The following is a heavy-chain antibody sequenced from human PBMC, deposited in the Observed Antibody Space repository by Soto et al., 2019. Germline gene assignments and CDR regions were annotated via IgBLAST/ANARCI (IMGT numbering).Heavy chain of an antibody. Sequence: QVQLQESGPGLVKPSETLSLTCTVSGGSISSYYWSWIRQPPGKGLEWLGYIYYSGSTNYNPSLKRRVTIAVDTSKTQFALKLSSVTAADTAVYYCARRWGGVFDICGQGTMVTVSS. V-gene: IGHV4-59*08. CDR2: IYYSGST. CDR1: GGSISSYY. J-gene: IGHJ3*02. D-gene: IGHD1-26*01. CDR3: ARRWGGVFDI.